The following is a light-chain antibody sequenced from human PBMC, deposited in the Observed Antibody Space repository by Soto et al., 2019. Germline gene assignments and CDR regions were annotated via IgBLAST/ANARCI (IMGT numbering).Light chain of an antibody. CDR3: CSYAGSYTSGV. CDR1: SSNIGGYNY. J-gene: IGLJ1*01. CDR2: DVS. V-gene: IGLV2-11*01. Sequence: QSALTQPRSVSGSPGQSVTISCTGTSSNIGGYNYVSWYQQHPGKAPKLLIYDVSKRPSGVPDRFSGSKSGNTASLTISGLQAEDEAYYYCCSYAGSYTSGVFGTGTKLTVL.